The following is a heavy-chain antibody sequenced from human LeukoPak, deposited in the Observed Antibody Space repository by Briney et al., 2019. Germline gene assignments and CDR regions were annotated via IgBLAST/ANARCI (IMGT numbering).Heavy chain of an antibody. Sequence: GGSLRLSCAASGFTFSSYWMSWVRQAPGKGLEGVANIKQDGSEKYYVDSVKGRFTISRDNAKNSLYLQMNSLRAEDTAVYYCARAMVRGVKIFDYWGQGTLVTVSS. CDR1: GFTFSSYW. V-gene: IGHV3-7*01. D-gene: IGHD3-10*01. CDR3: ARAMVRGVKIFDY. CDR2: IKQDGSEK. J-gene: IGHJ4*02.